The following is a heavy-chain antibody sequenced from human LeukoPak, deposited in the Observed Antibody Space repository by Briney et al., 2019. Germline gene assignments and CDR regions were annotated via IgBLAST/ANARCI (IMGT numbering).Heavy chain of an antibody. V-gene: IGHV3-23*01. D-gene: IGHD6-19*01. CDR2: ISGSGGVT. J-gene: IGHJ4*02. CDR1: GLTFRNYA. Sequence: PGGSLRLSCVVTGLTFRNYAMSWVRQAPGKGPEWVSDISGSGGVTHYADSVEGRFSISRDNSKNTLYLQMSSLRAEDTAVYYCAKGPLTEVAGTTWDFWGQGTLVTVSS. CDR3: AKGPLTEVAGTTWDF.